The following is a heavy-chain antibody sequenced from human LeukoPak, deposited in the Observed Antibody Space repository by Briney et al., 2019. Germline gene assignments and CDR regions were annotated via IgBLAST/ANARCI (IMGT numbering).Heavy chain of an antibody. Sequence: SETLSLTCTVSGGSISSYYWSWIRQPPGKGLEWIGYIYYSGSTNYNPSLKSRVTISVDTSKNQFSLKLTSVTAADTAVYFCARGEDFERYYLAYWGQGTLVTISS. D-gene: IGHD3-9*01. J-gene: IGHJ4*02. CDR2: IYYSGST. CDR3: ARGEDFERYYLAY. CDR1: GGSISSYY. V-gene: IGHV4-59*01.